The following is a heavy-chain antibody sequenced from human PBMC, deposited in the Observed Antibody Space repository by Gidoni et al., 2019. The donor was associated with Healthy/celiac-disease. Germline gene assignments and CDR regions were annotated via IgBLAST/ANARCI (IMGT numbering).Heavy chain of an antibody. V-gene: IGHV1-69*04. Sequence: GGTFSSYTISWVRQAPGQGLEWMGRIIPILGIANYAQKFQGRVTITADKSTSTAYMELSSLRSEDTAVYYCAREITDYDILTGYLLHFDYWGQGTLVTVSS. J-gene: IGHJ4*02. CDR1: GGTFSSYT. D-gene: IGHD3-9*01. CDR2: IIPILGIA. CDR3: AREITDYDILTGYLLHFDY.